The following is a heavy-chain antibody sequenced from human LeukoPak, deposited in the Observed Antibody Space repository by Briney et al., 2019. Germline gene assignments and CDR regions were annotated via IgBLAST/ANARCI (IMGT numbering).Heavy chain of an antibody. V-gene: IGHV3-30*18. J-gene: IGHJ4*02. CDR3: AKDKTWFGELSHYFDY. D-gene: IGHD3-10*01. Sequence: GRSVRLSCAASGFTFSSYGMHWVRQAPGKGLEWEAVISYDGSNKYYADSVKGRFTISRDNSKNTLYLQMNSLRAEDTAVYYCAKDKTWFGELSHYFDYWGQGTLVTVSS. CDR1: GFTFSSYG. CDR2: ISYDGSNK.